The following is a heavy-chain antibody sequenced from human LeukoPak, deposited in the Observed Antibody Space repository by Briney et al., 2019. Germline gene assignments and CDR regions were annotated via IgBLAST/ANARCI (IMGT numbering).Heavy chain of an antibody. CDR1: GFTFSSFS. CDR3: ANTRTGIAVAGIFDY. J-gene: IGHJ4*02. Sequence: GGSLRLSCEVSGFTFSSFSMSWVRQAPGKGLEWVSAISGSGGSTYYADSVKGRFTISRDNSKNTLYLQMNSPRAEDTAVYYCANTRTGIAVAGIFDYWGQGTLVTVSS. D-gene: IGHD6-19*01. V-gene: IGHV3-23*01. CDR2: ISGSGGST.